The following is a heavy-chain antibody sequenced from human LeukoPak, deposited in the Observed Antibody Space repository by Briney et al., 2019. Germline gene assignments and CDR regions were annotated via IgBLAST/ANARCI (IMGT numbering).Heavy chain of an antibody. J-gene: IGHJ4*02. V-gene: IGHV3-43*01. CDR3: VKDLSYESSGHVLEY. CDR1: GFTFEDYT. Sequence: GGSLRLSCVASGFTFEDYTMHWVRQAPGKTLEWVSLISWDGTTYYTDSVKGRFTISRDNSKNSLFLQMDTLRSEDTAFYYCVKDLSYESSGHVLEYWGQGTLVTVSS. D-gene: IGHD3-22*01. CDR2: ISWDGTT.